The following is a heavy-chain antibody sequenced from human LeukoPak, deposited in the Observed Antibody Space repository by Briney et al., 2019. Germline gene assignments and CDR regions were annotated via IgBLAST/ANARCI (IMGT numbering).Heavy chain of an antibody. CDR2: IHTSGST. J-gene: IGHJ4*02. CDR3: ASGGDYYDSSGYQFGY. V-gene: IGHV4-4*07. CDR1: GGSISAYY. D-gene: IGHD3-22*01. Sequence: SETLSLTCTVSGGSISAYYWSWIRQPAGKGLEWIGRIHTSGSTLYDPSLRSRVTMSLDTSKNQFSLKLSSVTAADTAVYYCASGGDYYDSSGYQFGYWGQGTLVTVSS.